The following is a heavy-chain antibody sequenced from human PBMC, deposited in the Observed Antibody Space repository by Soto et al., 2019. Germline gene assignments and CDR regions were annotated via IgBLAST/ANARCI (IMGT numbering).Heavy chain of an antibody. CDR1: GGTFSSYA. CDR3: ASGLYYGDYSRYFQH. V-gene: IGHV1-18*01. CDR2: IIAYYGTT. J-gene: IGHJ1*01. D-gene: IGHD4-17*01. Sequence: ASVKVSCKASGGTFSSYATSWVRQAPGQGLEWMGWIIAYYGTTHYAQKLQGRVTMTTDTSTSTAYMELRSLRSDDTAVYYCASGLYYGDYSRYFQHWGQGTLVTVSS.